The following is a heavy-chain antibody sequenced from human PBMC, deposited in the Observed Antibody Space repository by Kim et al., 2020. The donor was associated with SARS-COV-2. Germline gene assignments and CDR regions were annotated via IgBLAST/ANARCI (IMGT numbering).Heavy chain of an antibody. D-gene: IGHD1-1*01. V-gene: IGHV4-59*01. Sequence: LTSAVTLSVDTSKNQFSLKLSSVTAADTAVYYCARATGTTPNYYYYGMDVWGQGTTVTVSS. J-gene: IGHJ6*02. CDR3: ARATGTTPNYYYYGMDV.